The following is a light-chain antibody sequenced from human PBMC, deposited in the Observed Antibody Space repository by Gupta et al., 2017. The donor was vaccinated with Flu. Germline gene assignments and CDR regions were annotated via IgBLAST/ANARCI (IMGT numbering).Light chain of an antibody. CDR2: EDN. J-gene: IGLJ2*01. CDR3: QSSDSFNRYVV. CDR1: SGSIDTNY. V-gene: IGLV6-57*01. Sequence: MLTQPHSVSESPGKTVTISCTRSSGSIDTNYVQWYQQRPDSSPTIVIYEDNVRPSVVPDRFSGSIDTSSNTASLTISGLKTEDEADYFCQSSDSFNRYVVFGGGTKLTVL.